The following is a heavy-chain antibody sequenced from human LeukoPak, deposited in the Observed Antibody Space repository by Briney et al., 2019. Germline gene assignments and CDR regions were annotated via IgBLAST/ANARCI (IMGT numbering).Heavy chain of an antibody. Sequence: ASVKVSCKASGYTFTTYYMHWVRQAPGQGLEWMGIISPSGGSTTYAQKFQGRGTMTRDTSTSTVYMELSSLRSDDTAVYYCARDHGSGSYCDYWGQGTLLTVSS. CDR2: ISPSGGST. V-gene: IGHV1-46*01. CDR3: ARDHGSGSYCDY. J-gene: IGHJ4*02. CDR1: GYTFTTYY. D-gene: IGHD3-10*01.